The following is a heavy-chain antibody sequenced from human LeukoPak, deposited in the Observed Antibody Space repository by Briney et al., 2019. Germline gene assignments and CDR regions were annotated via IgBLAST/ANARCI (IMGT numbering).Heavy chain of an antibody. D-gene: IGHD1-26*01. CDR1: GFTFSSYS. V-gene: IGHV3-48*02. CDR2: ISSSSTI. Sequence: GGSLRLSCAASGFTFSSYSMNWVRQAPGKWLEWVSYISSSSTIYYADSVKGRFTISRDNAKNSLYLQMNSLRDEDTAVYYCARTYSGSYFWGQGTLVTVSS. J-gene: IGHJ4*02. CDR3: ARTYSGSYF.